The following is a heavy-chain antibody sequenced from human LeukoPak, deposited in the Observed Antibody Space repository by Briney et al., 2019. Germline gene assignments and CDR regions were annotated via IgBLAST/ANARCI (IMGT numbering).Heavy chain of an antibody. CDR1: GFTFSNYA. J-gene: IGHJ4*02. CDR2: ITTRGGST. V-gene: IGHV3-23*01. D-gene: IGHD3-9*01. CDR3: ARSTSFWFFDY. Sequence: AGGSLRLSCAASGFTFSNYAMNWVRQVPGKGLEWVSSITTRGGSTYYADSVKGRFTTSRDNSKNTLYLQVNSLRAEDTAFYYCARSTSFWFFDYWGQGTLVTVSS.